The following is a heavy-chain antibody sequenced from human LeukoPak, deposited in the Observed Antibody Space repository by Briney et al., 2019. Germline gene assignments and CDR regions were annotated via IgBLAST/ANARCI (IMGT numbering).Heavy chain of an antibody. J-gene: IGHJ6*02. V-gene: IGHV4-30-4*08. CDR3: ASQALCSGGSCYSPDYYYGMDV. D-gene: IGHD2-15*01. CDR1: GGSISSGDYY. Sequence: SETLSLTCTVSGGSISSGDYYWSWIRQPPGKGLEWIGYIYYSGSTYYNPSLKSRVTISVDTSKNQFSLKLSSMTAADTAVYYCASQALCSGGSCYSPDYYYGMDVWGQGTTVTASS. CDR2: IYYSGST.